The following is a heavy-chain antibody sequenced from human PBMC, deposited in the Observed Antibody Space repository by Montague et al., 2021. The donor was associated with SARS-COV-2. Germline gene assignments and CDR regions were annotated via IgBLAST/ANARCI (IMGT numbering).Heavy chain of an antibody. CDR3: ARGRGGITMKLVVIRDLYYFYY. CDR1: GGSFNDYY. CDR2: INHSGST. D-gene: IGHD3-22*01. V-gene: IGHV4-34*01. J-gene: IGHJ4*02. Sequence: SETLSLTCAVYGGSFNDYYWSWIRQPPGKGLEWIGQINHSGSTNYNPSLKSRVTISVDTSKNQFSLKLRSMTAADTAVYYCARGRGGITMKLVVIRDLYYFYYRGQGTLVTVSS.